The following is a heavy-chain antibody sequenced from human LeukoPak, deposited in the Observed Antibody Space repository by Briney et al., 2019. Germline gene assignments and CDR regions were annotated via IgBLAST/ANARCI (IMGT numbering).Heavy chain of an antibody. J-gene: IGHJ2*01. D-gene: IGHD4-17*01. CDR2: ISSSSNYI. CDR3: ARDLDGDYGWHFDL. Sequence: GGSLRLSCAASGFTFSSFSMNWVRQAPGKGLEWVSSISSSSNYIYYADSVRGRFTISRDNAKNSLSLQVNSLRVEDTAVYYCARDLDGDYGWHFDLWGRGTLVTVSS. V-gene: IGHV3-21*01. CDR1: GFTFSSFS.